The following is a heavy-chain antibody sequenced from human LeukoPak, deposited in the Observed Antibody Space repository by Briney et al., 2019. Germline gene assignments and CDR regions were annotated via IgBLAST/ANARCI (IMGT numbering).Heavy chain of an antibody. CDR1: GFTFSSYW. CDR3: ARSPTVTTLYYYYYYMDV. Sequence: PGGSLRLSCAASGFTFSSYWMSWVRQAPGKGLEWVANIKQDGSEKYYVDSVKGRFTISGDNAKNSLYLQMNSLRAEDTAVYYCARSPTVTTLYYYYYYMDVWGKGTTVTISS. V-gene: IGHV3-7*01. D-gene: IGHD4-11*01. CDR2: IKQDGSEK. J-gene: IGHJ6*03.